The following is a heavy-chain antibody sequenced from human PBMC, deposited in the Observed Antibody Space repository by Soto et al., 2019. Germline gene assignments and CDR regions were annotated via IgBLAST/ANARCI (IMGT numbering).Heavy chain of an antibody. D-gene: IGHD6-13*01. J-gene: IGHJ4*02. Sequence: SETLSLTCTVSGGSISSYYWSWIRQPPGKGLEWIGYIYYSGSTNYNPSLKSRVTISVDTSKNQFSLKLSSVTAADTAVYYCASSYSSSWFFDYWGQGTLVTVSS. CDR3: ASSYSSSWFFDY. V-gene: IGHV4-59*08. CDR1: GGSISSYY. CDR2: IYYSGST.